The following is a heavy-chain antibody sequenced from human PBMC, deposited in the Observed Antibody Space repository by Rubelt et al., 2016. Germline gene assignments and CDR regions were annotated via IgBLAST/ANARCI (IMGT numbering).Heavy chain of an antibody. V-gene: IGHV4-38-2*02. D-gene: IGHD2-15*01. CDR2: ISHSGGT. J-gene: IGHJ4*02. CDR1: GYSISSGYH. Sequence: QVQLQESGPGLVKPSETLSLTCTVSGYSISSGYHWGWIRQPPGKGLEWIGTISHSGGTFYSPSLKRRVPISADTSKSEFSLKLSSVTAADTAVYYCATITVGYCSGNDCKDFWGQGTLVTVSS. CDR3: ATITVGYCSGNDCKDF.